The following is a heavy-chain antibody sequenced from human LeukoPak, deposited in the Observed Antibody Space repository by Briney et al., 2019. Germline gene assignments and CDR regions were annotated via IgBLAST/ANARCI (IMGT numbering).Heavy chain of an antibody. CDR1: GGSISSSSFY. V-gene: IGHV4-39*01. Sequence: PSETLSLTCTVSGGSISSSSFYWGWIRQPQGKGLEWIGSIYSSGTTYYSPSLKSRVTISVDTSKNQFSLKLNSVTAADTAVYYCARVDGYFDSWGQGTLVTVSS. CDR3: ARVDGYFDS. J-gene: IGHJ4*02. CDR2: IYSSGTT. D-gene: IGHD5-24*01.